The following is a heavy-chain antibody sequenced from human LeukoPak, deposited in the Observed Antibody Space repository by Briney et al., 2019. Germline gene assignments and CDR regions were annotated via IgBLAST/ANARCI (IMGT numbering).Heavy chain of an antibody. J-gene: IGHJ4*02. Sequence: GGSLRLSCAASGFTVSTNYMSWVRQAPGKGLEWVSVIYSGGSTSYAASVKGRFTISRDNSKNTLYLQMNSLRVEDTAVYYCARGGHRQQQLDYWGQGTLVTVSS. CDR1: GFTVSTNY. D-gene: IGHD6-13*01. CDR2: IYSGGST. V-gene: IGHV3-53*01. CDR3: ARGGHRQQQLDY.